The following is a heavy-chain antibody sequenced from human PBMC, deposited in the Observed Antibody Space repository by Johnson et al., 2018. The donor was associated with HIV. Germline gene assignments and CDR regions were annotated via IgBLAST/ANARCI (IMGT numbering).Heavy chain of an antibody. CDR3: ARDLEDIVVVPAAIGAFDI. V-gene: IGHV3-30*02. J-gene: IGHJ3*02. CDR1: GLTFSTYG. D-gene: IGHD2-2*01. CDR2: IRHDGSNR. Sequence: QVQLVESGGGVVQPGGSLRLSCAASGLTFSTYGSHWVRQAPGKGLEWVAFIRHDGSNRYYADSVNGRFTISRDNSKNTLYLQMNSLRAEDTAVYYCARDLEDIVVVPAAIGAFDIWGQGTMVTVSS.